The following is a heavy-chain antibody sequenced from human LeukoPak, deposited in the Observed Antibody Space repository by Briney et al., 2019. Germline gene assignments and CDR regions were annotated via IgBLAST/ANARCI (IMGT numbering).Heavy chain of an antibody. V-gene: IGHV4-30-4*08. CDR3: ARAGVVLEWLLWFDP. D-gene: IGHD3-3*01. J-gene: IGHJ5*02. CDR2: IYYSGST. Sequence: SETLSLTCTVSGGSISSGGYYWSWIRQPPGKGLEWIGYIYYSGSTYYNPSLKSRVTISVDTSKNQFSLKLSSVTAADTAVYYCARAGVVLEWLLWFDPWGQGTLVTVSS. CDR1: GGSISSGGYY.